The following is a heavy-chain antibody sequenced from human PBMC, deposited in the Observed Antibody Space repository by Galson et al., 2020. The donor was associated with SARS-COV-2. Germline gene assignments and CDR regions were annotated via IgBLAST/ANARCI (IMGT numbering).Heavy chain of an antibody. Sequence: GESLKISCSASGFTFTRYSMNCVRQAPGKGLEWVSTLSDSGAFYADSVRGRFTISKDNAKNSLYLQMNSLKVDDTAIYYCAGVDTIKDYWGQGTLVTVSS. CDR2: LSDSGAF. CDR3: AGVDTIKDY. J-gene: IGHJ4*02. CDR1: GFTFTRYS. V-gene: IGHV3-21*01. D-gene: IGHD5-18*01.